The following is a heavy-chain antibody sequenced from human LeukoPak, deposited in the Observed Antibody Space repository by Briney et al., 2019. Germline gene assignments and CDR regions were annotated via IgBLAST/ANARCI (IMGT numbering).Heavy chain of an antibody. CDR3: AKMGYCSGGSCYLNFDWAPFY. CDR1: GFTFSSYG. Sequence: PGRSLRLSCAASGFTFSSYGMHWVRQAPGKGLERVAVISYDGSNKYYADSVKGRFTISRDNSKNTLYLQMNSLRAEDTAVYYCAKMGYCSGGSCYLNFDWAPFYWGQGTLVTVSS. V-gene: IGHV3-30*18. CDR2: ISYDGSNK. J-gene: IGHJ4*02. D-gene: IGHD2-15*01.